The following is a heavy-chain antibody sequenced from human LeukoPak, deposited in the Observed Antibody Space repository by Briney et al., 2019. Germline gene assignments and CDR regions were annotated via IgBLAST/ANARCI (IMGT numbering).Heavy chain of an antibody. Sequence: PGGSLRLSCAASGFTFSNYWMSWVRQAPGKGLEWVAVIWYDGSNKYYADSVKGRFTISRDNSKNTLYLQVNSLRAEDTAVYYCAKDSNWGSSFDYWGQGTLVTVSS. CDR1: GFTFSNYW. V-gene: IGHV3-33*06. D-gene: IGHD7-27*01. CDR2: IWYDGSNK. J-gene: IGHJ4*02. CDR3: AKDSNWGSSFDY.